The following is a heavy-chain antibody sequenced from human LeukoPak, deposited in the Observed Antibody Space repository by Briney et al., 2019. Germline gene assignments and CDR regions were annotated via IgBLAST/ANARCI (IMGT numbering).Heavy chain of an antibody. CDR3: ARGGILAAAGNYYYGMDV. V-gene: IGHV1-8*01. J-gene: IGHJ6*02. CDR1: GYTFTSYD. CDR2: MNPNSGNT. Sequence: ASVKVSCKASGYTFTSYDINWVLQATGHGLEWMGWMNPNSGNTGYAQKFQGRVTMTRNTSISTAYMELSSLRSEDTAVYYCARGGILAAAGNYYYGMDVWGQGTTVTVSS. D-gene: IGHD6-13*01.